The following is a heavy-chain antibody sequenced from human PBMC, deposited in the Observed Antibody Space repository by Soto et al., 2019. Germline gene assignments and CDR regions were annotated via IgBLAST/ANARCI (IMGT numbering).Heavy chain of an antibody. CDR3: ARDLLVGATLPSYYGMDV. V-gene: IGHV1-2*02. D-gene: IGHD1-26*01. Sequence: QVQLVQSGAEVKKPGASVKVSCKASGYTFTGYYMHWVRQAPGQGLEWMGWINPNSGGTNYAQKFQGRVTMTRDTSISTAYMELSRLRSDDTAVYYCARDLLVGATLPSYYGMDVWGQGTTVTVSS. CDR2: INPNSGGT. J-gene: IGHJ6*02. CDR1: GYTFTGYY.